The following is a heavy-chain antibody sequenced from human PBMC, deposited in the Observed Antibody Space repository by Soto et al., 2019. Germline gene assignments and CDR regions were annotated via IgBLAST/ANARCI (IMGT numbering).Heavy chain of an antibody. CDR3: ARESEDLTSNFDY. CDR2: ISSTTNYI. CDR1: GFTFTRYS. V-gene: IGHV3-21*01. J-gene: IGHJ4*02. Sequence: GSLRLSCAASGFTFTRYSMNWVRQAPGKGLEWVSSISSTTNYIYYADSMKGRFTVSRDNAKNSVYLDMNSLSAEDTAVYYCARESEDLTSNFDYWGQGTLVTVSS.